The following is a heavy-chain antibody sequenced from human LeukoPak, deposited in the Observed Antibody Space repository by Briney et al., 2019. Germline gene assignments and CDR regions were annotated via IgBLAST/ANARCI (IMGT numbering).Heavy chain of an antibody. D-gene: IGHD3-10*01. CDR2: ISGSSVST. CDR1: GFTFSSYA. Sequence: GGSLRLSCAASGFTFSSYAMNWVRQAPGKGLEWVSTISGSSVSTYYADSVKGRFTISRDNSKNTLYLQMNSLRAEDTAAYYCAKAPHRGWSGSGSYNGGFDSWGQGTLVTVSS. CDR3: AKAPHRGWSGSGSYNGGFDS. V-gene: IGHV3-23*01. J-gene: IGHJ4*02.